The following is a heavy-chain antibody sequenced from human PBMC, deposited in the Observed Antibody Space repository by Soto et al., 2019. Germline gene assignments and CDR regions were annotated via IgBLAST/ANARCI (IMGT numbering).Heavy chain of an antibody. CDR2: ITGSGLTI. Sequence: LRLSCEASGFTFSKYAMIWVRQAPGKGQEWVSGITGSGLTIEHSASVKGRFTISRDNSKNTVYLQMNSLRAEDTAIYYCAKDDVSGDGLWLVSDWGQGTPVTVSS. J-gene: IGHJ4*02. D-gene: IGHD2-21*02. CDR1: GFTFSKYA. V-gene: IGHV3-23*01. CDR3: AKDDVSGDGLWLVSD.